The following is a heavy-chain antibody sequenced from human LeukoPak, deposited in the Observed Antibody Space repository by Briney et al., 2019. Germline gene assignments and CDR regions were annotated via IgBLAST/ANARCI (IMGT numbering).Heavy chain of an antibody. V-gene: IGHV1-8*03. CDR3: ARTTSMTASGYDY. Sequence: ASVKVSCKASGYTFTNYHINWVRQASGQGLEWMGWMNPNNGDSGYAQNLQDRVAITTDTSISTAYMELRILRSDDTAVYFCARTTSMTASGYDYWGQGTLVTVSS. CDR1: GYTFTNYH. CDR2: MNPNNGDS. J-gene: IGHJ4*02. D-gene: IGHD4-17*01.